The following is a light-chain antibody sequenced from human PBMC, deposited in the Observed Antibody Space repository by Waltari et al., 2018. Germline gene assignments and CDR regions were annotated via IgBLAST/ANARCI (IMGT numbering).Light chain of an antibody. J-gene: IGKJ5*01. CDR3: QQYYSTFPIT. Sequence: DIVMTQSPDSLAVSLGERATITCKSSQSLLYNSNNKNYLAWYQKKLGQPPKLLIYWASTREYGVPDRFSGSGSGTDFTLTISSLQAEDVAVYYCQQYYSTFPITFGQGTRLEIK. V-gene: IGKV4-1*01. CDR1: QSLLYNSNNKNY. CDR2: WAS.